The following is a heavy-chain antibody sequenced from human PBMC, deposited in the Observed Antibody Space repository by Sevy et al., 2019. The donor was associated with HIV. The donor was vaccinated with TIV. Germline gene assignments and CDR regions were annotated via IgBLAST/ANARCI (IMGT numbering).Heavy chain of an antibody. J-gene: IGHJ4*02. V-gene: IGHV3-23*01. CDR2: ISGSADAT. CDR1: GFTFSNYA. Sequence: GVSLRLSCAASGFTFSNYAMSWVRQTPGKGLEWVSAISGSADATYYTDSVKGRFTISRDNSKNTLYLQMNSLRAEDTAVYYCARDRGLMVYYFDYWGQRTLVTVSS. CDR3: ARDRGLMVYYFDY. D-gene: IGHD2-8*01.